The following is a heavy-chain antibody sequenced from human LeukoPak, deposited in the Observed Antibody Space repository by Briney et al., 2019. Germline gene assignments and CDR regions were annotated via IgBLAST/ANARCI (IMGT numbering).Heavy chain of an antibody. V-gene: IGHV3-30*18. Sequence: PGGSLRLSCAAPGFTFSSYGMHWVRQAPGKGLEWVAVISYDGSNKYYADSVKGRFTISRDNSKNTLYLQMNSLRAEDTAVYYCAKEKEDDFWSGYSPFDYWGQGTLVTVSS. CDR2: ISYDGSNK. J-gene: IGHJ4*02. D-gene: IGHD3-3*01. CDR3: AKEKEDDFWSGYSPFDY. CDR1: GFTFSSYG.